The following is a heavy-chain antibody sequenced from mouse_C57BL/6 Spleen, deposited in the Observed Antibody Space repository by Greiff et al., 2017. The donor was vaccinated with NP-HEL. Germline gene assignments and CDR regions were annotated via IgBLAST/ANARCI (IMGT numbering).Heavy chain of an antibody. V-gene: IGHV2-6-1*01. J-gene: IGHJ2*01. CDR3: ARHGDGYLDY. CDR2: IWSDGST. D-gene: IGHD2-3*01. CDR1: GFSLTSYG. Sequence: VKLMESGPGLVAPSQCLSITCTVSGFSLTSYGVHWVRQPPGKGLEWLVVIWSDGSTTYNSALKSRLSISKDNSKSQVFLKMNSLQTDDTAMYYCARHGDGYLDYWGQGTTLTVSS.